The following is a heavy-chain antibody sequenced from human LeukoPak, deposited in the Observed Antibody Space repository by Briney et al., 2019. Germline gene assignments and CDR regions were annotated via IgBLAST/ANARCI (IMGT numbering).Heavy chain of an antibody. CDR2: INHSGST. CDR1: GGSFSGYY. J-gene: IGHJ2*01. Sequence: SETLSLTCAVYGGSFSGYYWSWIRQPPGKGLEWIGEINHSGSTNYNPSLKSRVTISVDTSKNQFSLKLSSVTAADTAVYYCASLRFLEWSDWYFDLWGRGTLVTVSS. CDR3: ASLRFLEWSDWYFDL. D-gene: IGHD3-3*01. V-gene: IGHV4-34*01.